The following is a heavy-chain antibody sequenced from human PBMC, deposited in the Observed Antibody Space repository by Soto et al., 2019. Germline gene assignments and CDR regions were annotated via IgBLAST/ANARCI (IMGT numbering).Heavy chain of an antibody. D-gene: IGHD5-12*01. J-gene: IGHJ4*02. CDR2: INRGGSI. CDR1: GFTVSSKY. Sequence: GGSLRLSCAASGFTVSSKYMSWVRQAPGKGLEWVSLINRGGSISYADSVKGRFTISRDNSKNTLYLQMNSLTADDTAVYYCAKSPRTGYEPPWDYWGQGTPVTVSS. V-gene: IGHV3-53*01. CDR3: AKSPRTGYEPPWDY.